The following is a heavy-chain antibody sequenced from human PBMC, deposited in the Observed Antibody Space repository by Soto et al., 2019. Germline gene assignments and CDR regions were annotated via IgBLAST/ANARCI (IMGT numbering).Heavy chain of an antibody. V-gene: IGHV1-69*02. J-gene: IGHJ4*02. CDR2: IIPILGIA. CDR3: ADSDGPYYFDY. Sequence: QVQLVQSGAEVKKPGSSVKVSCKASGGTFSSYTISWVRQAPGQGLEWMGRIIPILGIANYAQKFQGRVTITADKSTSTVYMELSSLRSEDTAVYYCADSDGPYYFDYWGQGTLVTVSS. CDR1: GGTFSSYT.